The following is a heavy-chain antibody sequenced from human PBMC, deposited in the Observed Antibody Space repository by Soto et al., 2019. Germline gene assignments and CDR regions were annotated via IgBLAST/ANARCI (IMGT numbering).Heavy chain of an antibody. Sequence: QVHLVESGGDVVQPGRSLRLSCAASGFTFSYYAMHWVRQAPGKGLEWVTLISYHGTTKYYADSVKGRFTISRDNSKNTLYLQMNSLRSEDTAVYYCAKDMGYYDTSGEAFDYWGQGTLVTVSS. V-gene: IGHV3-30*18. D-gene: IGHD3-22*01. CDR1: GFTFSYYA. CDR3: AKDMGYYDTSGEAFDY. CDR2: ISYHGTTK. J-gene: IGHJ4*02.